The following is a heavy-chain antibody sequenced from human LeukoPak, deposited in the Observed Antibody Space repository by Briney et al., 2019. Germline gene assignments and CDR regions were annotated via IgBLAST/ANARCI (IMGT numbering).Heavy chain of an antibody. CDR3: ARGDCGGDCWTLYYYYGMDV. Sequence: ASVKVSCKVSGYTPTELSKHWVRQAPGKGLEWMGGFDPEDGETIYAQKFQGRVTMTEDTSTDTAYMELSSLRSEDTAVYYCARGDCGGDCWTLYYYYGMDVWGQGTTVTVSS. J-gene: IGHJ6*02. CDR1: GYTPTELS. D-gene: IGHD2-21*02. V-gene: IGHV1-24*01. CDR2: FDPEDGET.